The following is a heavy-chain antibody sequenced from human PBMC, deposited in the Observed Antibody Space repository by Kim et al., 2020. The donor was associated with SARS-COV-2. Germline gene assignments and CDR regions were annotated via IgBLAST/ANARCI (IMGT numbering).Heavy chain of an antibody. CDR3: ARWVAGQYYFDY. V-gene: IGHV4-34*01. CDR2: INHSGST. D-gene: IGHD2-15*01. CDR1: GGSFSGYY. J-gene: IGHJ4*02. Sequence: SETLSLTCAVYGGSFSGYYWSWIRQPPGKGLEWIGEINHSGSTNYNPSLKSRVTISVDTSKNQFSLKLSSVTAADTAVYYCARWVAGQYYFDYWGQGTLVTVSS.